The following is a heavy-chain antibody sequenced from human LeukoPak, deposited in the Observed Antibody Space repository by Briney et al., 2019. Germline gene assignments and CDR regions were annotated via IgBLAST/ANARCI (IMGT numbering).Heavy chain of an antibody. Sequence: GGSLRLSCAASGFTFSSYAMSWVRQAPGKGLEWVSAISGSGGSTYYADSVKGRFTISRDNSKNTLYLQMNSLRAEDTAVYYCAKGTYYYDSSGYPFDYWGQGALVTVFS. CDR1: GFTFSSYA. V-gene: IGHV3-23*01. J-gene: IGHJ4*02. D-gene: IGHD3-22*01. CDR3: AKGTYYYDSSGYPFDY. CDR2: ISGSGGST.